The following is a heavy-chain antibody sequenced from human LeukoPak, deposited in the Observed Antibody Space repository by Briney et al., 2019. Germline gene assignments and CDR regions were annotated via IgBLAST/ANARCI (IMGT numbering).Heavy chain of an antibody. Sequence: GGSLRLSCAASGFTFSDHYMDWVCQAPGKGLEWVGRTRNKANSYTTEYAASVKGRFTISRDDSKNSLYLQMNSLKTEDTAVYYCARGYCSSTSCFYYYYYYMDVWGKGTTVTVSS. D-gene: IGHD2-2*01. V-gene: IGHV3-72*01. CDR3: ARGYCSSTSCFYYYYYYMDV. CDR1: GFTFSDHY. J-gene: IGHJ6*03. CDR2: TRNKANSYTT.